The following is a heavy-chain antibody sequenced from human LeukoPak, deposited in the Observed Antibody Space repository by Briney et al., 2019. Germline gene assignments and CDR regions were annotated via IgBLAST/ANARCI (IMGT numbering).Heavy chain of an antibody. J-gene: IGHJ4*02. CDR2: ISLDGKNE. Sequence: GGSLRLSCVAAGLSFTTKAMHWVRQAPGEGLEWMSYISLDGKNESYADSVRGRFNISRDNSRNTVYLQMNSLRPEDTAVYYCAAHLGSGWHLDYWGQGIRVTVSP. V-gene: IGHV3-30*04. CDR1: GLSFTTKA. CDR3: AAHLGSGWHLDY. D-gene: IGHD6-19*01.